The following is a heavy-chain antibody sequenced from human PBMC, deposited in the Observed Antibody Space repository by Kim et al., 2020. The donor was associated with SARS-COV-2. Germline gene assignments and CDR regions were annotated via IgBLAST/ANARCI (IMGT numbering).Heavy chain of an antibody. V-gene: IGHV1-69*13. CDR3: AREENYYDSSGYC. D-gene: IGHD3-22*01. CDR2: IIPIFGTA. CDR1: GGTFSSYA. J-gene: IGHJ4*02. Sequence: SVKVSCKASGGTFSSYAISWVRQAPGQGLEWMGGIIPIFGTANYAQKFQGRVTITADESTSTAYMELSSLRSEDTAVYYCAREENYYDSSGYCWGQGTLVTVSS.